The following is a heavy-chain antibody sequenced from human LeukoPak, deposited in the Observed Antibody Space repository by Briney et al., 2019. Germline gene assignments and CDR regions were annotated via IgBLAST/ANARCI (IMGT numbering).Heavy chain of an antibody. V-gene: IGHV4-59*08. J-gene: IGHJ6*02. CDR3: ARHYSSGWSYYYYGMDV. CDR2: IYYSGST. CDR1: GGSISSYY. Sequence: TSETLSLTCTVSGGSISSYYWSWIRQPPGKGLEWIGYIYYSGSTNYNPSLKSRVTISVDTSKNQFSLKLSSVTAADTAVYYCARHYSSGWSYYYYGMDVWGQGTTVTVSS. D-gene: IGHD6-19*01.